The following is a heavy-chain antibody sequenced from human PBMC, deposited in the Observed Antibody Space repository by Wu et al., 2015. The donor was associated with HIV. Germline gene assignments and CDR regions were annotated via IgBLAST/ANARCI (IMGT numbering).Heavy chain of an antibody. CDR3: ARGCSAFANRGCFDS. Sequence: QVQLLQSGAELKKPGASVMVSCKASGYTFTDYYIYWVRQAPGQGLEWMGWINPNRGGTKYAQKFQGRVTMTRDTAVSTTYMELSSLTSDDTAVYYCARGCSAFANRGCFDSWGQGTLVSVSS. J-gene: IGHJ4*02. CDR1: GYTFTDYY. D-gene: IGHD3-16*01. CDR2: INPNRGGT. V-gene: IGHV1-2*02.